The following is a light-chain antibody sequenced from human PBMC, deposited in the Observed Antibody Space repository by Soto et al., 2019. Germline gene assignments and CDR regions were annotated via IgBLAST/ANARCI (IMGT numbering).Light chain of an antibody. CDR1: TSNLGAGYD. CDR2: GNR. J-gene: IGLJ3*02. CDR3: QAYDYTLTASV. Sequence: QSVLTQPPSVSGATGQRVTLSCTGNTSNLGAGYDVHWYQQLPGAAPKLVIFGNRNRPSGVPERFSGSKSGTSASLAITGLQAEDEADYYCQAYDYTLTASVFGGGTKLTVL. V-gene: IGLV1-40*01.